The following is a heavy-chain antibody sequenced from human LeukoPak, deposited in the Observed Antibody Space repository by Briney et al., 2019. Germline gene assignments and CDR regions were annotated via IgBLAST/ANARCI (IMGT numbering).Heavy chain of an antibody. CDR1: GYTFTGYY. Sequence: GASVKVSCKASGYTFTGYYIHWVRQAPGQGLVWMGWINPNTGATNYSQKFHGRVTVTWDTSISTVYMELSRLRSDDAAVYYCARGLMSFPRSGRFVLGFWGQGALVTVLS. J-gene: IGHJ4*02. CDR2: INPNTGAT. V-gene: IGHV1-2*02. CDR3: ARGLMSFPRSGRFVLGF. D-gene: IGHD3-3*01.